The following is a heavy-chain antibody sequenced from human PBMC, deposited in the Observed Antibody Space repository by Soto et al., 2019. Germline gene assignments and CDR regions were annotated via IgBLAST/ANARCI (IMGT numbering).Heavy chain of an antibody. CDR2: IIPIFGAA. V-gene: IGHV1-69*13. CDR1: GSTFSNYA. D-gene: IGHD6-19*01. J-gene: IGHJ4*02. Sequence: GASLNVSCKASGSTFSNYAISCVRQAPGQGLEWMGGIIPIFGAANYAQKFQGRVTITADESTSTAYMELSSLRSEDTAVYYCARGDTNSSGWSVDYWGQGTLVTVSS. CDR3: ARGDTNSSGWSVDY.